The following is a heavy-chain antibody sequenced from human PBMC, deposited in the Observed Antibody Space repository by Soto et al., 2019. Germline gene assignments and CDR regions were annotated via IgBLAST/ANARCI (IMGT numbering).Heavy chain of an antibody. CDR2: IYYSGST. CDR1: GGSISSSSYY. D-gene: IGHD2-15*01. Sequence: PSETLSLTCTVSGGSISSSSYYWGWIRQPPGKGLEWIGSIYYSGSTYYNPSLKSRVTISVDTSKNQFSLKLSSVTAADTAVYYCARTRDIVVVVAATGWFDPWGQGTLVTVSS. CDR3: ARTRDIVVVVAATGWFDP. J-gene: IGHJ5*02. V-gene: IGHV4-39*01.